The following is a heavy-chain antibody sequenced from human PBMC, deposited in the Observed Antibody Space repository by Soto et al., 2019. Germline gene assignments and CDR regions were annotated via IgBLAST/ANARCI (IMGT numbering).Heavy chain of an antibody. J-gene: IGHJ3*02. D-gene: IGHD2-15*01. CDR2: TVANNGYT. V-gene: IGHV1-18*01. Sequence: QVQLVQSGIEVKNPGASVKVSCKASGYAFTSFGISWLRQAPGQGLEWLLWTVANNGYTKYAQNLQGRVTLITDTSTSTGYMELRRLMYDDTAVYYCARCSGGTCYASYAFDTWGQGTMVTVSS. CDR1: GYAFTSFG. CDR3: ARCSGGTCYASYAFDT.